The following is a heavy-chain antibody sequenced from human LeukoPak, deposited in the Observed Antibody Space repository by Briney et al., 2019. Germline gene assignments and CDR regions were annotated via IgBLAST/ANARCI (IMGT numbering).Heavy chain of an antibody. CDR1: GFTFDDYA. J-gene: IGHJ4*02. V-gene: IGHV3-9*01. D-gene: IGHD7-27*01. CDR2: ISWNSGSI. Sequence: GGSLGLSCAASGFTFDDYAMHWVRQAPGKGLEWVSGISWNSGSIGYVDSVKGRFTISRDNAKNSLYLQMNSLRAEDTAVYYCARDLTQTGDGDYWGQGTLVTVSS. CDR3: ARDLTQTGDGDY.